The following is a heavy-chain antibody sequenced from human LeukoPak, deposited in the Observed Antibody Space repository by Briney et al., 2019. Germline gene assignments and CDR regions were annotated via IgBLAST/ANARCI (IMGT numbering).Heavy chain of an antibody. Sequence: GGSLRLSCAASGFTFSSYSMNWVRQAPGKGLEWVSSISSSSSYIYYADSVKGRFTISRDNAKNSLYLQMNGLRAEDTAVYYCARGKPRIAAAGTSYNWFDPWGQGTLVTVSS. V-gene: IGHV3-21*01. CDR2: ISSSSSYI. CDR3: ARGKPRIAAAGTSYNWFDP. J-gene: IGHJ5*02. D-gene: IGHD6-13*01. CDR1: GFTFSSYS.